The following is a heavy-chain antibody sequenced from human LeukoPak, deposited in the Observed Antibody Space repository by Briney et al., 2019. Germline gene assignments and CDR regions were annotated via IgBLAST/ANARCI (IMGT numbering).Heavy chain of an antibody. Sequence: PGGSLRLSCAASGFTFSSYGMHWVRQAPGKGLEWVAFIRYDGSNKYYADSVKGRFTISRDNSKNTLYLQMNSLRAEDTAVYYCAKYGDYSSGWYEDYWGQGTLVTVSS. CDR3: AKYGDYSSGWYEDY. CDR1: GFTFSSYG. V-gene: IGHV3-30*02. D-gene: IGHD6-19*01. CDR2: IRYDGSNK. J-gene: IGHJ4*02.